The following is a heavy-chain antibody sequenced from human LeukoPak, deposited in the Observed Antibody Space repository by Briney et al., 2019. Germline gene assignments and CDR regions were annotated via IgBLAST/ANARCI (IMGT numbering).Heavy chain of an antibody. J-gene: IGHJ4*02. Sequence: GGSLRLSCAASGFTVSSSYMSWVRQAPGTGLEWVSIISSAGTTYYADSVKGRFTISRDNSKNTVYLQVNSLRDEDTAVYYCARDLEAANTYYFDYWGQGTMVTVSS. CDR1: GFTVSSSY. CDR3: ARDLEAANTYYFDY. D-gene: IGHD6-13*01. V-gene: IGHV3-66*01. CDR2: ISSAGTT.